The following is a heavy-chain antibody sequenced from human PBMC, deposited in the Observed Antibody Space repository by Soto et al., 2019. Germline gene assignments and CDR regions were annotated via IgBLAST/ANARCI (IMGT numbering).Heavy chain of an antibody. CDR1: GFTFDDYA. D-gene: IGHD6-19*01. V-gene: IGHV3-9*01. Sequence: GGSLRLSCAASGFTFDDYAMHWVRQAPGKGLEWVSGISWNSGSMAYADSMKGRFTISRDNAKNSLYLQINSLRAEDTAFYYCAKDRGVAVAGHFDHWGQGTLVTVSS. J-gene: IGHJ4*02. CDR3: AKDRGVAVAGHFDH. CDR2: ISWNSGSM.